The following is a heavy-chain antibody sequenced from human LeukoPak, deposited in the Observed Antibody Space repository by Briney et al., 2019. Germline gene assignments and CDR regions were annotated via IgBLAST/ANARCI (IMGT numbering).Heavy chain of an antibody. CDR1: GFTFSSYS. Sequence: PGGSLRLSCAASGFTFSSYSMSWVRQAPGKGLEWVSYITSSSSTTYYADSVKGRFTISRDNAKKSLYLQMNSLRAEDTAVYYCAATSGYEDDAFDIWGQGTMVTVSS. CDR3: AATSGYEDDAFDI. CDR2: ITSSSSTT. D-gene: IGHD3-22*01. J-gene: IGHJ3*02. V-gene: IGHV3-48*01.